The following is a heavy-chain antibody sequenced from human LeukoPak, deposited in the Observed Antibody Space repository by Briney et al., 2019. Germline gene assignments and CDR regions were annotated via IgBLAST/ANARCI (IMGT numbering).Heavy chain of an antibody. CDR3: ARDTERRDGYKGYYYMDV. V-gene: IGHV3-48*03. CDR1: GFTFSSYE. CDR2: ISSSGSTI. J-gene: IGHJ6*03. Sequence: GGSLRLSCAASGFTFSSYEMNWVRQAPGKGLEWVSYISSSGSTIYYADSVKGRFTISRDNAKNSLYLQMNSLRAEDTAVYYCARDTERRDGYKGYYYMDVWGKGTTVTVSS. D-gene: IGHD5-24*01.